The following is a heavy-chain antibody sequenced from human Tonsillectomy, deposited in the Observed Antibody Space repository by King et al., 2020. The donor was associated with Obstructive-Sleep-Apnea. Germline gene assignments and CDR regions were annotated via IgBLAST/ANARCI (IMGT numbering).Heavy chain of an antibody. CDR1: GGSISSGGYC. J-gene: IGHJ5*02. V-gene: IGHV4-31*03. Sequence: VQLQESGPGLVKPSQTLSLTCTVSGGSISSGGYCWSWVRQYPGKGLEWIGYFSYSGSTYYNPSLQSRVTISVDTSKNQFSLTLSSVTAADTAMYYCARVSLWFGEFNWFDPWGQGTLVTVSP. D-gene: IGHD3-10*01. CDR2: FSYSGST. CDR3: ARVSLWFGEFNWFDP.